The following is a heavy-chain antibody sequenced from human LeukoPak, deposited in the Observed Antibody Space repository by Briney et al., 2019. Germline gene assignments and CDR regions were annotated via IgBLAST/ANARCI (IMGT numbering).Heavy chain of an antibody. CDR2: VYYVGRV. D-gene: IGHD3-10*01. CDR1: GGSINGYY. V-gene: IGHV4-59*01. Sequence: SETLSLTCTVSGGSINGYYWSWIRQAPGKGLEWIGYVYYVGRVYYNPSLNGRVDISIDRSKNQFSLNLNSVTTADTAVYYCAREGSVGQPGQSPYYYYYYMDVWGKGTTVTVSS. J-gene: IGHJ6*03. CDR3: AREGSVGQPGQSPYYYYYYMDV.